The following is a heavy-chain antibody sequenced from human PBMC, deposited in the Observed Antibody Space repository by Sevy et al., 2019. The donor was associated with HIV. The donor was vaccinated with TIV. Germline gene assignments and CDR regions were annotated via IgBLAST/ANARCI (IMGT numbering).Heavy chain of an antibody. J-gene: IGHJ5*02. D-gene: IGHD2-2*01. CDR2: INHSGST. CDR3: ARAPPVVVVPGAPSWFDP. Sequence: SETLSLTCAVYGGSFSGYYWNWIRQTPGKGLEWIGEINHSGSTNYNPSLKSRVTISVDTSKNQFSLRLNSVTAADTAVYYCARAPPVVVVPGAPSWFDPWGQGTLFTVSS. V-gene: IGHV4-34*01. CDR1: GGSFSGYY.